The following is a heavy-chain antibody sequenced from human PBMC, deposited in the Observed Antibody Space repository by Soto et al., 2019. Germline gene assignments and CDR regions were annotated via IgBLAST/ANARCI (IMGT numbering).Heavy chain of an antibody. CDR3: ARGQIGRLRGLDY. CDR1: GNTFNTDY. CDR2: INPSGGSA. D-gene: IGHD3-10*01. V-gene: IGHV1-46*02. J-gene: IGHJ4*02. Sequence: QVQLVQSGAEVKNPGASVKVSCKASGNTFNTDYMHWVRQAPGQGLEWMGIINPSGGSASYAQQFQGRVTMTRDTSTSTVYMELSSLRSDDTAVYYCARGQIGRLRGLDYWGQGTLLTVSS.